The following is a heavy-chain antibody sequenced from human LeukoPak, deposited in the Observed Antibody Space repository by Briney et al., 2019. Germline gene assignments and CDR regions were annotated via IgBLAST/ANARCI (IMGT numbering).Heavy chain of an antibody. CDR2: IGGSGGTT. CDR3: AKVGGSYLLDY. J-gene: IGHJ4*02. V-gene: IGHV3-23*01. D-gene: IGHD1-26*01. Sequence: GGSLRLSCAASGFTFSTYAMNWVRQAPGKGLEWVSGIGGSGGTTYYADSVKGRFTISRDLSKHILYLQMNNLRAEETAVYDCAKVGGSYLLDYWGQGTLVTVSS. CDR1: GFTFSTYA.